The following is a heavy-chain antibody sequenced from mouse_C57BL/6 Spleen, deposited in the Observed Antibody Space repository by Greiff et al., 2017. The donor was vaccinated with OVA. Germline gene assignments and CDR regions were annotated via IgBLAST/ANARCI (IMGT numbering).Heavy chain of an antibody. CDR1: GFTFSSYG. J-gene: IGHJ4*01. Sequence: EVQVVESGGDLVKPGGSLKLSCAASGFTFSSYGMSWVRQTPDKRLEWVATISSGGSYTYYPDSVKGRFTISRDNAKNTLYLQMSSLKSEDTAMYYCAGIYYDYDLAMDYWGQGTSVTVSS. D-gene: IGHD2-4*01. CDR2: ISSGGSYT. CDR3: AGIYYDYDLAMDY. V-gene: IGHV5-6*01.